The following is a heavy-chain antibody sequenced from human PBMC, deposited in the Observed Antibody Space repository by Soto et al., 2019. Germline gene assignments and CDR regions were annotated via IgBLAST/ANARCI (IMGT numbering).Heavy chain of an antibody. D-gene: IGHD3-9*01. CDR3: TTDTIFPDYYYYYMDV. V-gene: IGHV3-15*01. Sequence: GGSLRLSCAASGFTFSNAWMSWVRQAPGKGLEWVGRIKSKTDGGTTDYAAPVKGRFTISRDDSKNTLYLQMNSLKTEDTAVYYCTTDTIFPDYYYYYMDVWGKGTTVTVSS. CDR1: GFTFSNAW. CDR2: IKSKTDGGTT. J-gene: IGHJ6*03.